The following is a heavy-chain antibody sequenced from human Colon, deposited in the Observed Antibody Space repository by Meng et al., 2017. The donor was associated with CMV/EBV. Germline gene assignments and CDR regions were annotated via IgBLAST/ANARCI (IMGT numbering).Heavy chain of an antibody. CDR1: GFTFSDYG. D-gene: IGHD6-19*01. J-gene: IGHJ5*02. CDR3: AKRYGTGIEVAGSLGH. CDR2: IGSSGDKT. V-gene: IGHV3-23*01. Sequence: GFTFSDYGMSWVRQAPGKGLEWVSGIGSSGDKTSYADSVKGRLTIPRDNSKNTLYLQMNSLRVEDTALYYCAKRYGTGIEVAGSLGHWGQGTLVTVSS.